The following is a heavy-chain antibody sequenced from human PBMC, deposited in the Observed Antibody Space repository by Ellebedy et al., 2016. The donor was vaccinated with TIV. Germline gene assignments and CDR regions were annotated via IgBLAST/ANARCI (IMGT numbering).Heavy chain of an antibody. Sequence: ASVKVSCKASGFTLKTYGISWVRQAPGQGLEWMGWISAYTGDTEYAQKFQGRLTMTTDTSTDTAYMELRNLKSDDTALYYCARDMVQGMVSVYVWFDYWGQGTLVTVSS. V-gene: IGHV1-18*01. CDR1: GFTLKTYG. CDR2: ISAYTGDT. CDR3: ARDMVQGMVSVYVWFDY. D-gene: IGHD2-8*01. J-gene: IGHJ4*02.